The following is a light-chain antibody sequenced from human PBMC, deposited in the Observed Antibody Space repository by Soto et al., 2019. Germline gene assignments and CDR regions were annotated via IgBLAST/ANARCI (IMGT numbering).Light chain of an antibody. V-gene: IGKV3-15*01. J-gene: IGKJ1*01. CDR1: QSVSSN. Sequence: EIVMTQSPATLSVSPGERATLSCRASQSVSSNLAWYQQKPGQAPRLLIYGASTRATGTPARFSGSGSGTKFTLTISSLQSEDFAVYYCQQYYNWLGTFGQGTKVEIK. CDR2: GAS. CDR3: QQYYNWLGT.